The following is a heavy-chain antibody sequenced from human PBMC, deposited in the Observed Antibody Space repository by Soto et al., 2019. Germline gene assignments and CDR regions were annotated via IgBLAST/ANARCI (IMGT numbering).Heavy chain of an antibody. D-gene: IGHD1-20*01. V-gene: IGHV3-23*01. CDR1: GLTFNIYA. J-gene: IGHJ4*02. CDR3: ATVHNTSRSFDY. CDR2: TGATGRTT. Sequence: GGSLRLSCAASGLTFNIYAMTWVRQAPGKGLEWVSTTGATGRTTYYADPVKGRFTVSRDNSKNTLDLHMSSLRAEDTAVYYCATVHNTSRSFDYWGQGTLVTVSS.